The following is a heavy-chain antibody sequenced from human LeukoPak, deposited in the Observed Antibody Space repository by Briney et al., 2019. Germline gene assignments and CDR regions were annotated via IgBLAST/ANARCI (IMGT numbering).Heavy chain of an antibody. Sequence: PGGSLRLSCAASGFTFSSYGMHWVRQAPGKGLEWVAVIPYDGSNKYYADSVKGRFTISRDNSKNTLYLQMNSLRAEDTAVYYCANLGYYFDYWGQGTLVTVSS. J-gene: IGHJ4*02. CDR2: IPYDGSNK. V-gene: IGHV3-30*18. D-gene: IGHD3-16*01. CDR3: ANLGYYFDY. CDR1: GFTFSSYG.